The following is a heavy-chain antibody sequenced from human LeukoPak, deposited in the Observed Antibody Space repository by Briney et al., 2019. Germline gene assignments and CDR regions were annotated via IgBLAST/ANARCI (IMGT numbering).Heavy chain of an antibody. J-gene: IGHJ6*03. CDR1: GFSFSSYE. CDR3: TRDGDTGMVGGYYYYMDV. CDR2: ISSSGNTI. D-gene: IGHD5-18*01. V-gene: IGHV3-48*03. Sequence: PGGSLRLSCAASGFSFSSYEMNWVRQAPGKGLEWISYISSSGNTIYYKDSVKGRFIISRDNAKNSLYLQMNTLRAEDTAVYYCTRDGDTGMVGGYYYYMDVWGKGTTVTVSS.